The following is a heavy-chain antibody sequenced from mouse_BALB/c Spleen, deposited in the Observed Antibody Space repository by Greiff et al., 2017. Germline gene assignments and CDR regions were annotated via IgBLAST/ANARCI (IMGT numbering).Heavy chain of an antibody. V-gene: IGHV3-2*02. J-gene: IGHJ3*01. Sequence: ESGPGLVKPSQSLSLTCTVTGYSITSDYAWNWIRQFPGNKLEWMGYISYSGSTSYNPSLKSRISITRDTSKNQFFLQLNSVTTEDTATYYCAITTEGFAYWGQGTLVTVSA. CDR3: AITTEGFAY. CDR1: GYSITSDYA. D-gene: IGHD2-12*01. CDR2: ISYSGST.